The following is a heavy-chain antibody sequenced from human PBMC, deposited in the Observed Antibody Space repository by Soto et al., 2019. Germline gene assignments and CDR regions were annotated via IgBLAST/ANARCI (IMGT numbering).Heavy chain of an antibody. CDR2: IYYSGST. J-gene: IGHJ5*02. CDR3: ARLSLDPGIAAAGVYWFDP. Sequence: PSETLSLTCTVSGGSISSSSYYWGWIRQPPGKGLEWIGSIYYSGSTYYNPSLKSRVTISVDTSKNQFSLKLSSVTAADTAVYYCARLSLDPGIAAAGVYWFDPWGQGTLVTAPQ. V-gene: IGHV4-39*01. CDR1: GGSISSSSYY. D-gene: IGHD6-13*01.